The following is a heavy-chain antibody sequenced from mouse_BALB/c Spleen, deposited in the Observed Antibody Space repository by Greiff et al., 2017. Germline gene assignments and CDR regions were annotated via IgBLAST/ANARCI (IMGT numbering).Heavy chain of an antibody. D-gene: IGHD3-1*01. CDR2: INPYNGAT. V-gene: IGHV1-31*01. Sequence: EVQLQQSGPELVKPGASVKISCKASGYSFTGYYMHWVKQSHVKSLEWIGRINPYNGATSYNQNFKDKASLTVDKSSSTAYMELHSLTSEDSAVYYCAKQGATGAWFAYWGQGTLVTVSA. CDR1: GYSFTGYY. J-gene: IGHJ3*01. CDR3: AKQGATGAWFAY.